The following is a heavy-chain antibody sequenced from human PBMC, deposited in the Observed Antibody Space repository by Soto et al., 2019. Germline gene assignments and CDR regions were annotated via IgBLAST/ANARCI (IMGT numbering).Heavy chain of an antibody. D-gene: IGHD1-26*01. CDR3: AKGQGALLAERDWFDP. J-gene: IGHJ5*02. CDR1: GFTFSSYA. V-gene: IGHV3-23*01. Sequence: EVQLLESGGGLVQPGGSLRRSCAASGFTFSSYAMSWVRQAPGKGLEWVSVISGSGGSTYYADSVKGRFTISRDNSKTTLYLQMNSLRAEDTAVYYCAKGQGALLAERDWFDPWGQGTLVTVSS. CDR2: ISGSGGST.